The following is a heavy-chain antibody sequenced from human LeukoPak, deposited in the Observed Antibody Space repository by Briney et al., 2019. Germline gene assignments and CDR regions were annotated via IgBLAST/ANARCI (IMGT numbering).Heavy chain of an antibody. D-gene: IGHD3-10*01. CDR1: GFTFGSYG. CDR3: AKGDTYYYGSGSYLLY. V-gene: IGHV3-23*01. J-gene: IGHJ4*02. Sequence: HPGGSLRLSCAGSGFTFGSYGMSWVRQAPGKGLEWVSAISGSGGSTYYADSVKGRFTISRDNSKNTLYLQMNSLRAEDTAVYYCAKGDTYYYGSGSYLLYWGQGTLVTVSS. CDR2: ISGSGGST.